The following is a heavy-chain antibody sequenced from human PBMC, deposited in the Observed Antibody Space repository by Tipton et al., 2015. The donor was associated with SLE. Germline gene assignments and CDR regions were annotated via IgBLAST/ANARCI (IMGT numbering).Heavy chain of an antibody. Sequence: SLRLSCVVSGFSVSNNYMSWVRQAPGKGLECVLFNTYYAESVKGRFTVSRDNSKNTLYLQMDILRADDTAVYYCATTVTTWGAFDIWGQGTMVTVSS. CDR3: ATTVTTWGAFDI. CDR1: GFSVSNNY. V-gene: IGHV3-53*05. D-gene: IGHD4-17*01. CDR2: NT. J-gene: IGHJ3*02.